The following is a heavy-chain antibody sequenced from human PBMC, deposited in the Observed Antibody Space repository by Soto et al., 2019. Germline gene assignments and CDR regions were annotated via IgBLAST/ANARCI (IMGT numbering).Heavy chain of an antibody. Sequence: PSETLSLTCPVSGGSLSSGDYYWRWIRQPPGKCLEWIGYIYYSGSTYYTPSLKSRVTLXXSTXXXXXSLXLXXVTXADTAGYYCARVPGNDLYYYYGMDVWGQGTTVT. V-gene: IGHV4-30-4*01. CDR1: GGSLSSGDYY. J-gene: IGHJ6*02. D-gene: IGHD1-1*01. CDR2: IYYSGST. CDR3: ARVPGNDLYYYYGMDV.